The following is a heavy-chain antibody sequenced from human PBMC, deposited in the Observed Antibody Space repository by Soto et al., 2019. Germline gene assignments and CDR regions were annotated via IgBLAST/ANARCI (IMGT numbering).Heavy chain of an antibody. D-gene: IGHD2-21*01. CDR1: GYNFIGYY. CDR2: INPNGGT. J-gene: IGHJ5*02. Sequence: ASVKVSCKASGYNFIGYYIHWVRQAPGQGLEWMGWINPNGGTNYAQKFQGRVTMTTDTSISTAYMELSSLRSDDTAVYYCARPYCGANSCHNWFDPWGQGTLVTVSS. V-gene: IGHV1-2*02. CDR3: ARPYCGANSCHNWFDP.